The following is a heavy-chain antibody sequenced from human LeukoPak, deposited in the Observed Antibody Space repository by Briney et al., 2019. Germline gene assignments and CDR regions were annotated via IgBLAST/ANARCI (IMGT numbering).Heavy chain of an antibody. CDR1: GFTFSTYS. CDR2: ISSGGSFI. Sequence: GGSLRFSCAASGFTFSTYSMNWVRQAPGKGLEWVSSISSGGSFIYYADSVKGRFTISRDNAKNSLFLQMNSLRAEDTAVYYCARESSGYFYWGQGTLVTVSS. J-gene: IGHJ4*02. D-gene: IGHD3-22*01. V-gene: IGHV3-21*01. CDR3: ARESSGYFY.